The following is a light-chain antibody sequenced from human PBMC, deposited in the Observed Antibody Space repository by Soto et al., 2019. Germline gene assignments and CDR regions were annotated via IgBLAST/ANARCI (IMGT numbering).Light chain of an antibody. CDR1: QSVSSSY. Sequence: EIGLTQSPGTLSLSPGERATLSCRASQSVSSSYLAWYQQKPGQAPRLLIYGASSRATGILDRFSGSGSGTDFTLTISRLEPEDCAVYYCQQYGSSSLTFGGGTKVEIK. CDR2: GAS. V-gene: IGKV3-20*01. CDR3: QQYGSSSLT. J-gene: IGKJ4*01.